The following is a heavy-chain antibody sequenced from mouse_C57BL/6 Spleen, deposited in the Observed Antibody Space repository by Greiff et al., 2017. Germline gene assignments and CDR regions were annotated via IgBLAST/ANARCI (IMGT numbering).Heavy chain of an antibody. CDR2: INPNYGTT. CDR1: GYSFTDYN. V-gene: IGHV1-39*01. J-gene: IGHJ2*01. CDR3: ASYYGSSPHCDY. D-gene: IGHD1-1*01. Sequence: VQLQQSGPELVKPGASVKISCKASGYSFTDYNMNWVKQSNGKSLEWIGVINPNYGTTCYKQKFKGKATLTVDQSSSTAYMQLNSLTSEDSAVYYCASYYGSSPHCDYWGKGTTLTVSS.